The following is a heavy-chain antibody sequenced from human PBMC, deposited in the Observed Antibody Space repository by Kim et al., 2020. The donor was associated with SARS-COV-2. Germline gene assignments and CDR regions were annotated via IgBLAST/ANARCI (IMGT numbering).Heavy chain of an antibody. V-gene: IGHV3-11*01. J-gene: IGHJ4*02. Sequence: GGSLRLSCAASGFTFSDYYMSWIRQAPGKGLEWVSYISSSGSTIYYADSVKGRFTISRDNAKNSLYLQMNSLRAEDTAVYYCARDASLSFLFIAAAGQYYFDYWGQGTLVTVSS. CDR2: ISSSGSTI. CDR3: ARDASLSFLFIAAAGQYYFDY. D-gene: IGHD6-13*01. CDR1: GFTFSDYY.